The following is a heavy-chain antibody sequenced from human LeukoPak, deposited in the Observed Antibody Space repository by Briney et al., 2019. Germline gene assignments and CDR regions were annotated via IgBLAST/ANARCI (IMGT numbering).Heavy chain of an antibody. CDR1: GGSFSGYY. D-gene: IGHD6-25*01. CDR2: INHSGST. CDR3: ARGRLSRAFEI. Sequence: SETLSLTCAVYGGSFSGYYWSWIRQPPGKGLEWIGEINHSGSTNYNPSLKSRVTISVDTSKNQFSLKLSSVTAADTAVYYCARGRLSRAFEIWGQGTMVTVSS. V-gene: IGHV4-34*01. J-gene: IGHJ3*02.